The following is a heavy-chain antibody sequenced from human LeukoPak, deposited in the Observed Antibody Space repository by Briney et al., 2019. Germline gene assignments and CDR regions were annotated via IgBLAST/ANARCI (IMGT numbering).Heavy chain of an antibody. CDR1: GDTISTSFYY. D-gene: IGHD3-16*01. J-gene: IGHJ4*02. V-gene: IGHV4-39*07. Sequence: SETLSLTCTVSGDTISTSFYYWDWIRQPPGKGLEWIGGIFYSGTTYYNPSLKSRVTMSVDTSKNQFSLKLSSVTAADTAVYYCARDFLQGTRGNTGGSFDYWGQGILVTVSS. CDR2: IFYSGTT. CDR3: ARDFLQGTRGNTGGSFDY.